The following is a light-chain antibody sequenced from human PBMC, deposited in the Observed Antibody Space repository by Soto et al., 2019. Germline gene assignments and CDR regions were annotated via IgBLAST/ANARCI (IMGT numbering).Light chain of an antibody. J-gene: IGKJ1*01. V-gene: IGKV3-15*01. CDR1: QSVSSN. CDR3: QDYSDWPTWT. Sequence: EIVLTQSPATLSLSPGERATLSFRASQSVSSNYLAWYQQKPGQAPRLLIYGASTRAAGIPARFSGSGSGTEFTLIISSLQSEDFAVYYCQDYSDWPTWTFGQGTKVDI. CDR2: GAS.